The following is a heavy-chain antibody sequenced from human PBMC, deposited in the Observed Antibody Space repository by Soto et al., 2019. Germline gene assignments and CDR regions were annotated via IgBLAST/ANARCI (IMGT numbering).Heavy chain of an antibody. D-gene: IGHD1-26*01. CDR1: GYTLTELS. J-gene: IGHJ5*02. CDR3: ATAIYSGSYDSWFDP. Sequence: QVQLVQSGAEVKNPGASVKVSCKVSGYTLTELSMHWVRQAPGKGPEWMGGFDPEDGETIYAQKFQGRVTMTEDTSTDTVYMELSSLRSEDTAVYYCATAIYSGSYDSWFDPWGQGTLVTVSS. CDR2: FDPEDGET. V-gene: IGHV1-24*01.